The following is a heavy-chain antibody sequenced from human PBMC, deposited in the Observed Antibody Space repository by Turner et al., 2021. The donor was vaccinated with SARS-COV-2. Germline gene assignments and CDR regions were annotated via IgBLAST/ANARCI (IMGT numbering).Heavy chain of an antibody. J-gene: IGHJ5*02. Sequence: QVQLQQWGAGLLKPSETLSLSCAVHGGSFRGYYWSWIRQPPGKGLDWIGEINHSGSTNYNPSRKSRISISIDTAKNQFSLNLNSVTAADTAVYYCARAGREGFDPWGQGTLVTVSS. CDR2: INHSGST. D-gene: IGHD1-26*01. CDR3: ARAGREGFDP. V-gene: IGHV4-34*01. CDR1: GGSFRGYY.